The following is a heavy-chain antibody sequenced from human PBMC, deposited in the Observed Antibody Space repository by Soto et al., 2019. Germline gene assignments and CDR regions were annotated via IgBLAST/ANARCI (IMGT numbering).Heavy chain of an antibody. Sequence: SETLSLTCTVSGGSISSYYWSWIRQPPGKGLEWIGYIYYSGSTNYNPSLKSRVTISVDTSKNQFSLKLSSVTAADTAVYYCARISGWYHDAFDIWGQGTMVTVSS. CDR3: ARISGWYHDAFDI. CDR1: GGSISSYY. CDR2: IYYSGST. J-gene: IGHJ3*02. D-gene: IGHD6-19*01. V-gene: IGHV4-59*01.